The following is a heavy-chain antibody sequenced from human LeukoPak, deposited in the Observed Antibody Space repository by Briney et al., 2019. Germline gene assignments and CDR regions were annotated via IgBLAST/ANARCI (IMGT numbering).Heavy chain of an antibody. V-gene: IGHV3-33*01. D-gene: IGHD3-3*01. CDR1: GFTFSSYG. Sequence: GRSLRLSCAASGFTFSSYGMNWVRQAPGKGLEWVAVIWYDGSNKYYADSVKGRFTISRDNSKNTLYLQMNSLKTEDTAVYYCTTAIFGVVIIPLGYWGQGTLVTVSS. CDR2: IWYDGSNK. CDR3: TTAIFGVVIIPLGY. J-gene: IGHJ4*02.